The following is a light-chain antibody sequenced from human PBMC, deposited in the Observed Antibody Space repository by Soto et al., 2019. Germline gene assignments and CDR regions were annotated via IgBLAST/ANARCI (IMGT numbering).Light chain of an antibody. CDR2: GAS. CDR1: QSVSSNY. Sequence: EIVLTQSPGTLSLSPGERATLSCRASQSVSSNYLAWYQQKPGQTPRLLIYGASSRATGIPDRFSGSGSGTHFTLTISTLEPEDFAVYYCQQYGSSPYTFGQGTKLEIK. CDR3: QQYGSSPYT. J-gene: IGKJ2*01. V-gene: IGKV3-20*01.